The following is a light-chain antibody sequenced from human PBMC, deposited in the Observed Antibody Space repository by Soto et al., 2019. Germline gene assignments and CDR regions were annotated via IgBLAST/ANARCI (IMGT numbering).Light chain of an antibody. CDR2: KVS. J-gene: IGKJ1*01. V-gene: IGKV2-30*01. Sequence: DVVLTQSPLSLPVALGQPASISCRSSQSLVFSDGNIYLNWFHQRPGQSPRRLIYKVSNRDSGAPDRFSGSGSGTDFTLKSSRVEPEDVGVYYCMQGTRWLWTFGQGTKVEIK. CDR3: MQGTRWLWT. CDR1: QSLVFSDGNIY.